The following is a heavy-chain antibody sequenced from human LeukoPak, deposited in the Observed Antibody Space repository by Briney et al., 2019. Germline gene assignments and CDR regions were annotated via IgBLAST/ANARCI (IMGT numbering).Heavy chain of an antibody. D-gene: IGHD5-18*01. Sequence: GGSLRLSCAASGFTFSSYAMSWVRQAPGKGLEWVSAISGSGGNTNYADSVKGRFTISRDNSKNTLYLQMNSLRAEDTAVYYCAKGLRGYSYGEVDYWGQGTLVTVSS. CDR1: GFTFSSYA. V-gene: IGHV3-23*01. CDR2: ISGSGGNT. CDR3: AKGLRGYSYGEVDY. J-gene: IGHJ4*02.